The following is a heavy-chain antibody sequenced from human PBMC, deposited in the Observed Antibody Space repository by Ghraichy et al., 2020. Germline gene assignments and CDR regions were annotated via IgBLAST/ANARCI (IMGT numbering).Heavy chain of an antibody. CDR1: GFTFSSYA. D-gene: IGHD4-23*01. J-gene: IGHJ3*02. CDR3: ARGGYGGNWDAFDI. Sequence: LSLTCAASGFTFSSYAMHWVRQAPGKGLEWVAVISYDGSNKYYADSVKGRFTISRDNSKNTLYLQMNSLRAEDTAVYYCARGGYGGNWDAFDIWGQGTMVTVSS. V-gene: IGHV3-30-3*01. CDR2: ISYDGSNK.